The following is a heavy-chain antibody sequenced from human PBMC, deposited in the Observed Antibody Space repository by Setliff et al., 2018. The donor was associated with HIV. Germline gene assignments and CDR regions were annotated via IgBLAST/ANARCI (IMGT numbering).Heavy chain of an antibody. CDR2: IWYDGSNK. D-gene: IGHD1-7*01. CDR3: ARGRNRNYVVYGMDV. J-gene: IGHJ6*02. V-gene: IGHV3-33*01. CDR1: GFTFSSYG. Sequence: GGSLRLSCAASGFTFSSYGMHWVRQAPGKGLEWVAVIWYDGSNKYYADSVKGRFTISRDNSKNTLYLQMNSLRAEDTAVYYCARGRNRNYVVYGMDVWGQGTTVTVSS.